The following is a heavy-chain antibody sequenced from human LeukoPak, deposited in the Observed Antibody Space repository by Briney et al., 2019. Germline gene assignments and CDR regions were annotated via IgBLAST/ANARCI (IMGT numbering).Heavy chain of an antibody. D-gene: IGHD5-18*01. CDR3: ARGGGDTAMVSSFDY. CDR1: GYTFTSYY. J-gene: IGHJ4*02. V-gene: IGHV1-46*01. Sequence: ASVTVSCTASGYTFTSYYMHWVRQAPGQGLEWMGIINPSGGSTSYAQKFQGRVTMTRDTSTSTVYMELSSLRSEDTAVYYCARGGGDTAMVSSFDYWGQGTLVTVSS. CDR2: INPSGGST.